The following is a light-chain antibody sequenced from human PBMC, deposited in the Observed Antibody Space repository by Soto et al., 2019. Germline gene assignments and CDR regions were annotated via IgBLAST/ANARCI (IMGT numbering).Light chain of an antibody. CDR3: QQRSNVYT. CDR1: QSISSY. CDR2: AAS. J-gene: IGKJ2*01. Sequence: DIQMTQSPSSLSASVGDRVTITCRASQSISSYLNWYQQKPGKAPKLLIYAASSLQSGVPSRFSGSGSGTDFTLTISSLEPEDFAVYYCQQRSNVYTFGQGTKLEIK. V-gene: IGKV1-39*01.